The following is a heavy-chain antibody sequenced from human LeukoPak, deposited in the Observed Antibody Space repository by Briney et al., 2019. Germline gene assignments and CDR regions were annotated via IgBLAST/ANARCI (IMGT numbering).Heavy chain of an antibody. CDR2: ISYDGSNK. V-gene: IGHV3-30*04. CDR1: GFTFSIYA. CDR3: ARGVKMATIDY. Sequence: GRSLRLSCAASGFTFSIYAMHWVRQAPGKGLEWVAVISYDGSNKYYADSVKGRFTISRDNSKNTLYLQMNSLRAEDTAVYYCARGVKMATIDYWGQGTLVTVSS. D-gene: IGHD5-24*01. J-gene: IGHJ4*02.